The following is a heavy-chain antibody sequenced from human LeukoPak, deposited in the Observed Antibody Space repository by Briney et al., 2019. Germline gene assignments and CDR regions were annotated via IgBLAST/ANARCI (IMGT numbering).Heavy chain of an antibody. CDR1: GYTFTSYG. D-gene: IGHD3-22*01. Sequence: ASVKVSCKASGYTFTSYGISWVRQAPGQGLEWMGWISAYNGNTNYAQKLQGRVTMTTDTSTSTAYMELRSLRSDDTAVYYCARLNHDSSGYYTYYYYGMDVWGQGTTVTVSS. CDR3: ARLNHDSSGYYTYYYYGMDV. CDR2: ISAYNGNT. J-gene: IGHJ6*02. V-gene: IGHV1-18*01.